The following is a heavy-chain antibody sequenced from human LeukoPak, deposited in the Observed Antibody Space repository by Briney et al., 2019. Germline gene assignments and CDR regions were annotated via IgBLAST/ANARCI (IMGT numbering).Heavy chain of an antibody. CDR2: ISYDGVNK. CDR1: GFTFSSYG. Sequence: GGSLRLSCVASGFTFSSYGMHWVRQAPGKGLEWVAVISYDGVNKYYSDSVKGRFTISRDNSKTTLYLQMNNLRPEDTAVYNCARGLFTGGTYFGFWGQGTLVTVSS. D-gene: IGHD1-26*01. J-gene: IGHJ4*02. V-gene: IGHV3-30*03. CDR3: ARGLFTGGTYFGF.